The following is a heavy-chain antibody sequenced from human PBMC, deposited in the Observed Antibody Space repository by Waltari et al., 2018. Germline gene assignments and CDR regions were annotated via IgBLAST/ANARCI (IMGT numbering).Heavy chain of an antibody. V-gene: IGHV4-34*01. D-gene: IGHD6-13*01. CDR3: ARDSSSWYGNWFDP. CDR1: GGSVSGFY. Sequence: QVQLQQWGAGLSKPSATLSPTCAVSGGSVSGFYWCWSRQPPGECLEWIGEIKHSGSTNYTPSLKSRVTISVDTSENQFLLKPSSVTAADTAVYYCARDSSSWYGNWFDPWGQGTLVTVSA. J-gene: IGHJ5*02. CDR2: IKHSGST.